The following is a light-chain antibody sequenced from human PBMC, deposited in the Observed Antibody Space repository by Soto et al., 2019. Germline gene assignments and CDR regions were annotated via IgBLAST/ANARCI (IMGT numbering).Light chain of an antibody. CDR1: QGIDSS. CDR3: QQSYSNTIT. Sequence: ILLTQSPSSLSASVGDRVTITCRASQGIDSSFAWYQQKPGKAPKLLIYAASSLQSGVPSRFSGTGFGTDFTLTISSLQPEDFATYYCQQSYSNTITFGQGTRLEIK. CDR2: AAS. J-gene: IGKJ5*01. V-gene: IGKV1-39*01.